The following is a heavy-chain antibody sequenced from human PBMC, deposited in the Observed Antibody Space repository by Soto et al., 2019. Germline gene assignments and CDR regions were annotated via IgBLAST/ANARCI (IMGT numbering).Heavy chain of an antibody. CDR3: ARGYCSGGSCYWFDY. V-gene: IGHV4-59*01. CDR2: IYYTGST. CDR1: GGSISGYY. D-gene: IGHD2-15*01. Sequence: QVQLQESGPGLVKPLETLSLTCTVSGGSISGYYWNWIRQPPGKGLEWLGFIYYTGSTNYNPSLKSRVTLSLDTSKNQFSLNLSSVTAADTAVYYCARGYCSGGSCYWFDYWGQGTLVTVSS. J-gene: IGHJ4*02.